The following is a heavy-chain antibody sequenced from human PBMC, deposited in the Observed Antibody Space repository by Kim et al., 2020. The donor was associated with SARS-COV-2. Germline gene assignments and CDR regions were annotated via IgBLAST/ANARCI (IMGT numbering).Heavy chain of an antibody. J-gene: IGHJ4*02. CDR1: GGSISSSSYY. V-gene: IGHV4-39*01. CDR2: IYYSGST. Sequence: SETLSLTCTVSGGSISSSSYYWGWIRQPPGKGLEWIGSIYYSGSTYYNPSLKSRVTISVDTSKNQFSLKLSSVTAADTAVYYCARLPIAAAGTKVYWGQGTLVTVSS. CDR3: ARLPIAAAGTKVY. D-gene: IGHD6-13*01.